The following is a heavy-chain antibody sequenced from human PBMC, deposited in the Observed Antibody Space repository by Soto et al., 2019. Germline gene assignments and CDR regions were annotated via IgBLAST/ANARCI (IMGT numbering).Heavy chain of an antibody. CDR1: GYTFTSYD. J-gene: IGHJ4*02. Sequence: ASVKVSCKASGYTFTSYDIYWVRQATGQGLEWMGWMNTNTGNSGYAQKFQGRVTMTSDTSISTAHMELSSLRSEDTAVYYCARRSATNCWNGFGADKYYFDFWGQGTLVTVSS. CDR3: ARRSATNCWNGFGADKYYFDF. CDR2: MNTNTGNS. D-gene: IGHD1-1*01. V-gene: IGHV1-8*01.